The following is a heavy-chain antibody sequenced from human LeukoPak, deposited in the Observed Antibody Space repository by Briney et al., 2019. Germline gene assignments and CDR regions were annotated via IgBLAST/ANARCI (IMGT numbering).Heavy chain of an antibody. D-gene: IGHD3-10*01. J-gene: IGHJ4*02. Sequence: PGGSLRLSCAASRFTFSSYEMNWVRQAPGKGLEWVSYISSSGSTIYYADSVKGRFTISRDNAKNSLYLQMNSLRAEDTAVYYCASHRVSDPGGFDYWGQGTLVTVSS. V-gene: IGHV3-48*03. CDR1: RFTFSSYE. CDR3: ASHRVSDPGGFDY. CDR2: ISSSGSTI.